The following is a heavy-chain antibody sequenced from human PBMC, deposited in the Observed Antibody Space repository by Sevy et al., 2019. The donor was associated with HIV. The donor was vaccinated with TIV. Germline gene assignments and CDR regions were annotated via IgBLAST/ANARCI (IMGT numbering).Heavy chain of an antibody. CDR2: ISYDGRNK. J-gene: IGHJ4*02. V-gene: IGHV3-30*04. Sequence: GGSLRLSCAASGFTLSSYAMYWVRQAPGKGLEWVAVISYDGRNKYYADSVKGRFTISRDNSKNTMYLQMNSLRAEDTAMYYCARGPVPIAAAGTYFDYWGQATLVTVSS. CDR3: ARGPVPIAAAGTYFDY. D-gene: IGHD6-13*01. CDR1: GFTLSSYA.